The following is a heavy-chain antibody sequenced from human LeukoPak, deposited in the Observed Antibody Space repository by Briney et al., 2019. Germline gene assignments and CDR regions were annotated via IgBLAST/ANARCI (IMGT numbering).Heavy chain of an antibody. D-gene: IGHD2-2*01. CDR3: ARGESAGYCSSTSCSHWFDP. J-gene: IGHJ5*02. Sequence: PSETLSLTCTVSGGSISSGSYYWSWIRQPAGKGLEWIGRIYTSGSTNYNPSLKSRVTISVDTSKNQFSLKLSSVTAADTAVYYCARGESAGYCSSTSCSHWFDPWGQGTLVTVSP. CDR1: GGSISSGSYY. V-gene: IGHV4-61*02. CDR2: IYTSGST.